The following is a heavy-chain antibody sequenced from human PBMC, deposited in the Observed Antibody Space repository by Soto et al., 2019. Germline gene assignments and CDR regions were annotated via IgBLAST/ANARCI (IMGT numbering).Heavy chain of an antibody. D-gene: IGHD2-8*02. J-gene: IGHJ4*02. CDR3: GRLEVLATISYYFDY. V-gene: IGHV4-39*01. CDR2: VYYSGST. Sequence: QLQLQESGPGLVKPWETLSLTCTVSGGSVSSSSYYWGWVRQPPGKGLEWIGSVYYSGSTYYNPSLVSRVTISVDKSKNQFSLKRMSLSAADTAVYYSGRLEVLATISYYFDYWGQGALVTVSS. CDR1: GGSVSSSSYY.